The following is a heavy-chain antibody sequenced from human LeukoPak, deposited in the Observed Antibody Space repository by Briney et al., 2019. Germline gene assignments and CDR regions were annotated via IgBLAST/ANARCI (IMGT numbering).Heavy chain of an antibody. Sequence: ASVKVSCKVSGYTLTELSMHWVRQAPGKGLEWMGGFDPEDGETTYAQKFQGRVTMTEDTSTDTAYMELSSLRSEDTAVYYCATANSGWSFFDYWGQGTLVTVSS. CDR3: ATANSGWSFFDY. J-gene: IGHJ4*02. CDR1: GYTLTELS. D-gene: IGHD6-19*01. CDR2: FDPEDGET. V-gene: IGHV1-24*01.